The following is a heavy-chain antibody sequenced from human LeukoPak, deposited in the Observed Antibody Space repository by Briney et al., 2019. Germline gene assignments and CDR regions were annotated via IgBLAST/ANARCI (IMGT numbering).Heavy chain of an antibody. J-gene: IGHJ4*02. V-gene: IGHV1-18*01. Sequence: ASVKVSCKACGYTFTSYGITWVRQAPGQGLEWMGWINAKNGNTNYAQNLQGRVTMTRDTSTSTAYMELRSLRSDYTAVYYCASGPLAAAGDYWGQGTLVTVSS. CDR3: ASGPLAAAGDY. CDR1: GYTFTSYG. D-gene: IGHD6-13*01. CDR2: INAKNGNT.